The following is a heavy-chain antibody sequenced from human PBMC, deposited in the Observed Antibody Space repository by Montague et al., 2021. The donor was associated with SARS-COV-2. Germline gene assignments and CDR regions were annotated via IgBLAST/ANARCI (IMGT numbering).Heavy chain of an antibody. Sequence: SETLSLTCVVSGDSIGTDNWCTWVRLPPGKGLEWVGDIYHTGSTNYKPSLKSRVSMSVDKSCNQFYLRLTSVTAADTAIYYCARKGGGRSDLAYWGQGTLVTVSS. CDR1: GDSIGTDNW. CDR3: ARKGGGRSDLAY. J-gene: IGHJ4*02. CDR2: IYHTGST. D-gene: IGHD1-26*01. V-gene: IGHV4-4*02.